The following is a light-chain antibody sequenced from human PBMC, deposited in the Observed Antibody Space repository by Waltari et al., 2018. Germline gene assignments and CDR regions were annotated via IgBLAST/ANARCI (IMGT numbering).Light chain of an antibody. CDR1: QSIATN. J-gene: IGKJ2*01. Sequence: IVMTQSPATLSVSPGEGATLSCRASQSIATNLAWYQQKPGQGPRLLIAEDSTRVAGVPARFSARGSGTEFTLTISSLQSEDFAVYYCQQYNDYYSFGQGTRLEIK. CDR3: QQYNDYYS. V-gene: IGKV3-15*01. CDR2: EDS.